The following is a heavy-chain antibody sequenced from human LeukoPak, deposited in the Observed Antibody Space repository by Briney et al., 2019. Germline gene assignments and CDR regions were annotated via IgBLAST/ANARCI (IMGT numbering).Heavy chain of an antibody. J-gene: IGHJ4*02. Sequence: PGGSLRLSCAASGFTFSSYSMNWVRQAPGKGLEWVSSISSSSSYIYYADSVKGRFTISRDNAKNSLYMQMNSLRAEDTAVYFFFRVHETTYDILTGYYPDWGQGTLVTVSS. V-gene: IGHV3-21*01. CDR2: ISSSSSYI. D-gene: IGHD3-9*01. CDR3: FRVHETTYDILTGYYPD. CDR1: GFTFSSYS.